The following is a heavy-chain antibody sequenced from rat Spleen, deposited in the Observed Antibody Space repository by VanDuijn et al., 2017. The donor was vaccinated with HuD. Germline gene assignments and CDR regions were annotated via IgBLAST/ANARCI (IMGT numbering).Heavy chain of an antibody. Sequence: EVRLVESGGDLVRPGRSLKLSCAASGFTFSDYNMAWVRQAPKKGLEWVATISNDGSSTFYRDSVKGRFTISRDDAKSTLYLQMNSLRSEDTATYYCTRDGAHYWGQGVMVTVSS. J-gene: IGHJ2*01. CDR1: GFTFSDYN. D-gene: IGHD1-12*02. CDR3: TRDGAHY. CDR2: ISNDGSST. V-gene: IGHV5-7*01.